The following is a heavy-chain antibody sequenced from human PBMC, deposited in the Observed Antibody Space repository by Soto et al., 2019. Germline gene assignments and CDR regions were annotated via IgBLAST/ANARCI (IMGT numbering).Heavy chain of an antibody. J-gene: IGHJ4*02. Sequence: EVQLVESGGGLEQPGRSLRLSCAASGFTFDDYAMHWVRQVPGKGLEWVSGISWNSASIDYADSVKGRFTISRDNADNALYLQMNSLRTEDTAVYYCVRAPVGGLDVITPPDHWGQGTLVTVSS. D-gene: IGHD1-26*01. CDR1: GFTFDDYA. CDR2: ISWNSASI. CDR3: VRAPVGGLDVITPPDH. V-gene: IGHV3-9*01.